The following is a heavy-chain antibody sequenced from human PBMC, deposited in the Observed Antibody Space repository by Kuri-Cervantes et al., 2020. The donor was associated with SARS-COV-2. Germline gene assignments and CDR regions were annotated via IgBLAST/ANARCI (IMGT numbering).Heavy chain of an antibody. D-gene: IGHD2-8*01. CDR3: ASSLVPYYYGMDV. Sequence: GSLRLSCAVYGGSFSGYYWSWIRQPPGKGLEWIGYIYYSGSTNYNPSLKSRVTISVDTSKNQFSLKLSSVTAADTAVYYCASSLVPYYYGMDVWGQGTTVTVSS. CDR1: GGSFSGYY. CDR2: IYYSGST. V-gene: IGHV4-59*01. J-gene: IGHJ6*02.